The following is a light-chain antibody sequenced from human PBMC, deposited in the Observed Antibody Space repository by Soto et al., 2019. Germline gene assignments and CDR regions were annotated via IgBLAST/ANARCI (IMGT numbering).Light chain of an antibody. V-gene: IGKV3-20*01. J-gene: IGKJ1*01. CDR3: QQYNSYSWT. CDR1: ESVTSTY. CDR2: GAS. Sequence: EIVLTQSPGTLSLSPGERATLSCRTSESVTSTYLAWYQQKPGQPPRLLIYGASSRATGIPDRFSGSGSGTDFTLTISRLEPEDFATYYCQQYNSYSWTLGQGTKVDIK.